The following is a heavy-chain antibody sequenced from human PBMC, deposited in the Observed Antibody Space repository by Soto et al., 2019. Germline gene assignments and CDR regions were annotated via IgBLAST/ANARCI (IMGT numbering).Heavy chain of an antibody. CDR2: IYYSGST. J-gene: IGHJ5*02. D-gene: IGHD4-17*01. V-gene: IGHV4-30-4*01. CDR3: SRDYGDGGWFDP. Sequence: QVRLQESGPGLVKPSQTLSLTCTVSGGSISSGDYYWSWIRQPPGKGLEWIGYIYYSGSTYYNPSLKSRVTRSVDTSKNQFSLKLSSVTAADTAVYYCSRDYGDGGWFDPWCQGTLVTVSS. CDR1: GGSISSGDYY.